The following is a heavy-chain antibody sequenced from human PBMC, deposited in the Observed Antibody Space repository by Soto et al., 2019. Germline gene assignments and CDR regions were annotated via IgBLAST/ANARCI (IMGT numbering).Heavy chain of an antibody. Sequence: VGSLRLSCVASGFTFSNYWMSWVRQAPGKGLQCVANINRDGSEKYYVDSLKGRFTISRDNAENSLYLAMTTLRAEDTAVYYCARAPAGNGFYYYFHDWRQGALVIV. J-gene: IGHJ4*02. D-gene: IGHD3-22*01. CDR3: ARAPAGNGFYYYFHD. V-gene: IGHV3-7*03. CDR2: INRDGSEK. CDR1: GFTFSNYW.